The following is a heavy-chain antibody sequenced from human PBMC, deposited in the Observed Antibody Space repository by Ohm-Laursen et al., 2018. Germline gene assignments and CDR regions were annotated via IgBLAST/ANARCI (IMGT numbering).Heavy chain of an antibody. V-gene: IGHV4-31*03. CDR2: IYYSGST. D-gene: IGHD2-15*01. Sequence: TLSLTCTVSGGSISSGGYYWSWIRQHPGKGLEWIGYIYYSGSTYYNPSLKSRVTISVDTSKNQFSLKLSSVTAADTAVYYCARDRRGLRYWYFDLWGRGTLVTVSS. J-gene: IGHJ2*01. CDR1: GGSISSGGYY. CDR3: ARDRRGLRYWYFDL.